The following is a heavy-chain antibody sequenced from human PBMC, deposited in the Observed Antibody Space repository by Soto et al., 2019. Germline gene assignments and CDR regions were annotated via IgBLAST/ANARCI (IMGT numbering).Heavy chain of an antibody. CDR3: ARGGGGWDEGLDI. CDR2: IYTGGST. D-gene: IGHD1-26*01. V-gene: IGHV3-53*01. CDR1: GFTVSSNY. J-gene: IGHJ3*02. Sequence: EVQLVESGGGLVQPGGSLRLSCAASGFTVSSNYMTWVRQAPGKGLEWVSLIYTGGSTSYADSVKGRFTISRDNSKNTPYLQMNSLRAEDTAVYYCARGGGGWDEGLDIWGQGTMVTVAS.